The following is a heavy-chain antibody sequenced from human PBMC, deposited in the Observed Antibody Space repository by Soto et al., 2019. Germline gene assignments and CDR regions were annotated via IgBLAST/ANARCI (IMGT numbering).Heavy chain of an antibody. CDR1: GGSFSGYY. D-gene: IGHD1-26*01. V-gene: IGHV4-34*01. CDR3: ARWDPESPSYSGSYLHAFDI. CDR2: INHSGST. Sequence: SETLSLTCAVYGGSFSGYYWSWIRQPPGKGLEWIGEINHSGSTNYNPSLKSRVTISVDTSKNQFSLKLSSVTAADTAVYYCARWDPESPSYSGSYLHAFDIWGQGTMVTVSS. J-gene: IGHJ3*02.